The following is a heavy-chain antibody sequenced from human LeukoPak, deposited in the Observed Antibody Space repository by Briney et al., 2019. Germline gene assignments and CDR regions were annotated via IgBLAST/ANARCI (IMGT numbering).Heavy chain of an antibody. CDR1: GFTFSSCP. Sequence: GGSLRLSCSASGFTFSSCPMHWVRQTPGKGLEYVSAISSNGDSTYYADSVRGRFTISRDNSKNTLSLQMTSLRADDAAVYYCVPHIHFSYAYWGRGTLVTVS. CDR3: VPHIHFSYAY. V-gene: IGHV3-64D*06. CDR2: ISSNGDST. D-gene: IGHD5-18*01. J-gene: IGHJ4*02.